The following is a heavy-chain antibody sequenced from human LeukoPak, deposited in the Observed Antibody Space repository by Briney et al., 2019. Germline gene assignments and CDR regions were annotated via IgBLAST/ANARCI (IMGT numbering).Heavy chain of an antibody. CDR1: GGSISNYC. J-gene: IGHJ6*03. V-gene: IGHV4-4*07. CDR3: ARGVAEQQLGYYYYYYYLDV. D-gene: IGHD6-13*01. Sequence: SETLSLTCTASGGSISNYCRSWIRQPAGKGLEWIGRIYSSGGTNFNPSPKSRVSMSVDTSQNQFSLKLSSVTAADTAVYYCARGVAEQQLGYYYYYYYLDVWGKGTTVTVSS. CDR2: IYSSGGT.